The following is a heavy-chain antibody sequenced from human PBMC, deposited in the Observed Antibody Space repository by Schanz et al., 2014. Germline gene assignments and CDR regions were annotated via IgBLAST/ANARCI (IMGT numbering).Heavy chain of an antibody. D-gene: IGHD3-10*01. CDR1: GFTFSSYW. CDR2: IKGDSSEK. J-gene: IGHJ3*02. Sequence: DVQLVESGGTLVQPGGSLIISCAASGFTFSSYWMVWLRQAPGKGLEWVANIKGDSSEKNYVDSVKGRFTISRDNAKNSLFLQMNSLTAEDTAVYYCVREDMVRGIRAFDIWGQGTMVTVSS. V-gene: IGHV3-7*01. CDR3: VREDMVRGIRAFDI.